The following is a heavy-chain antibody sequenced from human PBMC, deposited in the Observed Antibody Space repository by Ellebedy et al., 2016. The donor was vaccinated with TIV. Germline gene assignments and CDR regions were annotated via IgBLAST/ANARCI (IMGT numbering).Heavy chain of an antibody. CDR3: ARVDRGLAFDY. V-gene: IGHV3-33*01. J-gene: IGHJ4*02. CDR2: IWYDGTIK. D-gene: IGHD3-22*01. Sequence: GGSLRLSCAASGFSFSNYGMHWVRQAPGKGLEWVTVIWYDGTIKYYADSVKGRFIISRDNSMHTLYLQMNSLRAEDTAVYYCARVDRGLAFDYWGRGTLVTVSS. CDR1: GFSFSNYG.